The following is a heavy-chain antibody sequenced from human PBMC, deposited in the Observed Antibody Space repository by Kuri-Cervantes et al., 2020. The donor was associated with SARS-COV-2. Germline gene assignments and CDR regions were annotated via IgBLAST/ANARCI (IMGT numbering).Heavy chain of an antibody. J-gene: IGHJ4*02. CDR1: GFTFGDYA. Sequence: GGSLRLSCTASGFTFGDYAMSWVRQAPGKGLEWVGFIRSKAYGGTTEYAASVKGRFTISRDDSKSIAYLQMSSLKTEDTAVYYCTRDDFWSGYYRDWGRGTLVTVSS. D-gene: IGHD3-3*01. CDR2: IRSKAYGGTT. V-gene: IGHV3-49*04. CDR3: TRDDFWSGYYRD.